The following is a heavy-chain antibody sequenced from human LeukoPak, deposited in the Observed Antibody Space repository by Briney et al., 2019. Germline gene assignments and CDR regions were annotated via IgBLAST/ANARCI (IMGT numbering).Heavy chain of an antibody. D-gene: IGHD3-22*01. J-gene: IGHJ4*02. Sequence: GGSLRLSCAASGFSFSYYGMHWVRQAPGKGLEWVAVIWHDGRNKYFADSVKGRFTISRDTSKNTLYLQMNSLRAEDTAMYYCAREKDSSAYFDCWGQGTLVTVSS. CDR1: GFSFSYYG. V-gene: IGHV3-33*01. CDR2: IWHDGRNK. CDR3: AREKDSSAYFDC.